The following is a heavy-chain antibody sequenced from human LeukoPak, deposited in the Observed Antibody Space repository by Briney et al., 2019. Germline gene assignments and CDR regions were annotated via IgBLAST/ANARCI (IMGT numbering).Heavy chain of an antibody. V-gene: IGHV5-51*01. J-gene: IGHJ4*02. CDR1: GYSVTSNW. CDR2: IYHGESVS. Sequence: GESLKIFCKGSGYSVTSNWIGWVRQVPGKGLEWMGIIYHGESVSRYSPSFQGQVTISADKSINTAYLQWSSLKASDTAMYYCARQAQGYFGYWGQGTLVTVSS. CDR3: ARQAQGYFGY.